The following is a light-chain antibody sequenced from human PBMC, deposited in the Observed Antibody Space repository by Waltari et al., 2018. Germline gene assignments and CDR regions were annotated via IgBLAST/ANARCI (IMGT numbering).Light chain of an antibody. CDR2: DAS. J-gene: IGKJ5*01. V-gene: IGKV3-11*01. Sequence: EIVLTQSPATLSLFPGQRGTLSCRASQSVGGNLAWYQQKPGQAPRLLIYDASNRATGIPARFSGSGSGTDFTLTISSLEPEDFAVYYCQQRRTWPSITFGQGTRLDI. CDR3: QQRRTWPSIT. CDR1: QSVGGN.